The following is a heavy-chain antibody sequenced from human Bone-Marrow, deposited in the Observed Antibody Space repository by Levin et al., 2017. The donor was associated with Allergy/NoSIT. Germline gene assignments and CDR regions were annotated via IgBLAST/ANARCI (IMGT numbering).Heavy chain of an antibody. CDR3: VSEPQWVGIVY. CDR1: GITFSSYW. V-gene: IGHV3-7*01. D-gene: IGHD6-19*01. Sequence: GGSLRLSCAGSGITFSSYWLTWVRQAPGKGLEWVANINQDGAERYYVASVQGRFTISRDNAKNSLYLQMNSLRVEDSAVYYCVSEPQWVGIVYWGQGTMVNVSS. CDR2: INQDGAER. J-gene: IGHJ4*02.